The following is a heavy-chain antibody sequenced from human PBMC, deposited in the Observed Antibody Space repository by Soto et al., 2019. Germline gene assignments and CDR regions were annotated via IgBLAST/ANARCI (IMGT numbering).Heavy chain of an antibody. D-gene: IGHD6-19*01. V-gene: IGHV3-7*01. CDR3: ARNPWGVAGIDC. Sequence: EVQVVESGGGLVQPGGSLRISCAASGFTFSTFWMSWVRQAPGKGLEWVANIKPGGSEKYYVDSVKGRFTISRDDATNSLYLQMNSLRAEETAIYYCARNPWGVAGIDCWGQGTLVTVSS. CDR2: IKPGGSEK. CDR1: GFTFSTFW. J-gene: IGHJ4*02.